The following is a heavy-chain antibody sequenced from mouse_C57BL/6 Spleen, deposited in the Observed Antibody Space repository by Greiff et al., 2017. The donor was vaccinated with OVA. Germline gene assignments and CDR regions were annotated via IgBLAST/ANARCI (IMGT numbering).Heavy chain of an antibody. CDR1: GFTFSDYG. Sequence: EVQVVESGGGLVKPGGSLKLSCAASGFTFSDYGMHWVRQAPEKGLEWVAYISRGSSTIYYADTEKGRFTISRDNGKNSLLLRRISLGSDDAAMYYCARGLKDYWGQGTTLTVSS. CDR2: ISRGSSTI. CDR3: ARGLKDY. V-gene: IGHV5-17*01. J-gene: IGHJ2*01. D-gene: IGHD1-3*01.